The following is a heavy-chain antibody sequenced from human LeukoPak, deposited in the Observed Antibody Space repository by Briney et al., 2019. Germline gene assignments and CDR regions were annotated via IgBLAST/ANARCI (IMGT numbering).Heavy chain of an antibody. V-gene: IGHV4-34*01. J-gene: IGHJ6*02. Sequence: SETLSFTCAVNGGSFSGSYWSWIRQPQGKGLEWIGEINHSGSTNYNPSLKSRVTISVDTSKNQFSLKLSSVTAADTAVYYCARGQVVVVPAATPYGMDVWGQGTTVTVSS. D-gene: IGHD2-2*01. CDR1: GGSFSGSY. CDR3: ARGQVVVVPAATPYGMDV. CDR2: INHSGST.